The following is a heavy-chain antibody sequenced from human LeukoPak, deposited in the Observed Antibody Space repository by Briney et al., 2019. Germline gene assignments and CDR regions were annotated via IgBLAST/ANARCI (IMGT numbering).Heavy chain of an antibody. CDR2: INHSGST. CDR3: ARGIAAHGGYYYYYYYIDV. V-gene: IGHV4-34*01. D-gene: IGHD6-6*01. Sequence: SETLSLTCAVYVGSFSGYYWSWIRQPPGKGLEWVGEINHSGSTNYNPSLKSRVTISVDTSKNQFSLKLSSVTAADAAVYYGARGIAAHGGYYYYYYYIDVWGKGTTVTVSS. J-gene: IGHJ6*03. CDR1: VGSFSGYY.